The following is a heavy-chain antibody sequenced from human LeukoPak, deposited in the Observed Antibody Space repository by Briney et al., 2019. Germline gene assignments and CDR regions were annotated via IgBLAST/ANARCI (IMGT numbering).Heavy chain of an antibody. V-gene: IGHV1-46*01. J-gene: IGHJ6*03. CDR1: GYTFTSYY. D-gene: IGHD4-17*01. CDR2: INPSGDRT. CDR3: ARVGSYGDYGGPTYLKSYYYYMDV. Sequence: GASVKVSCKASGYTFTSYYMHWVRPAPGPGIEWMGIINPSGDRTSYAQKLQGRVTMTRDTSTSTVYMELSSLRSEDTAVYYCARVGSYGDYGGPTYLKSYYYYMDVWGKGTTVTVSS.